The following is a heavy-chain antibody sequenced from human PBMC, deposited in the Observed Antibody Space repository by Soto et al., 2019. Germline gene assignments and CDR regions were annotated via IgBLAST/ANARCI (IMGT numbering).Heavy chain of an antibody. Sequence: PGESLKISCKGSGYHLNNCLILWVRHMPGKCLEWMGRIDPSDSYTKYSPSLQGHVTISADKSIGTSYLQWSRLKASDTAMYYCATFSDVWGQVTTVTVSS. CDR1: GYHLNNCL. V-gene: IGHV5-10-1*01. CDR3: ATFSDV. CDR2: IDPSDSYT. J-gene: IGHJ6*02.